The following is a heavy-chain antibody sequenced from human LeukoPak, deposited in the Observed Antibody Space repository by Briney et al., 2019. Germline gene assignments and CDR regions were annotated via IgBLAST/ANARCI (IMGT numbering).Heavy chain of an antibody. D-gene: IGHD2-21*02. CDR2: INTNTGNP. V-gene: IGHV7-4-1*02. CDR1: GYTFTSNA. J-gene: IGHJ4*02. CDR3: ARDPRPYCGGDCYPDY. Sequence: ASVKVSCKASGYTFTSNAINWVRQAPGQGLEWMGWINTNTGNPTYAQGFTGRFVFSLDTSVSTAYLQISSLKAEDTAVYYCARDPRPYCGGDCYPDYWGQGTLVTVSS.